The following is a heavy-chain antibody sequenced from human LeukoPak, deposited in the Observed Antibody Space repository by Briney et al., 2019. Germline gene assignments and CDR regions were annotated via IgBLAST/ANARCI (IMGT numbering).Heavy chain of an antibody. CDR1: GGSISSYY. D-gene: IGHD5-18*01. CDR3: ARDLGDSYGLDY. Sequence: SETLSLTCTVSGGSISSYYWSWIRQPPGKGLEWIGYIYYSGSTNYNPSHKSRVTISVDTSKNQFSLKLSSVTAADTAVYYCARDLGDSYGLDYWGQGTLVTVSS. J-gene: IGHJ4*02. V-gene: IGHV4-59*01. CDR2: IYYSGST.